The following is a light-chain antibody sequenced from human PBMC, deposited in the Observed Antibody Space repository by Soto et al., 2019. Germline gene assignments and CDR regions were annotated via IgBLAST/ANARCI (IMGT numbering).Light chain of an antibody. J-gene: IGKJ4*01. CDR3: QQYNSYPLT. Sequence: DIQMTQSPSTLSASVGDRVTITCRASQSFSSWLAWYQQKPGKAPKLLIYKASSLESGVPSRFSGSGSGTEFTLTISSLQPDDFASYYCQQYNSYPLTFGGGTKVEIK. CDR1: QSFSSW. CDR2: KAS. V-gene: IGKV1-5*03.